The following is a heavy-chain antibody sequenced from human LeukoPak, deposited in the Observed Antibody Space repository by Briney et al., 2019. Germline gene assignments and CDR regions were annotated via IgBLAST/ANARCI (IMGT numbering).Heavy chain of an antibody. CDR1: GFTFSNAW. Sequence: GGSLRPSCAASGFTFSNAWMRWVREAPGKGLEWVGRIKSKTDGGTTDYAAPVKGRFTISRDDSKNTLYLQMDSLKTEDTAVYYCTTEKGLTIFGVVDYWGQGTLVTVSS. J-gene: IGHJ4*02. CDR2: IKSKTDGGTT. CDR3: TTEKGLTIFGVVDY. V-gene: IGHV3-15*01. D-gene: IGHD3-3*01.